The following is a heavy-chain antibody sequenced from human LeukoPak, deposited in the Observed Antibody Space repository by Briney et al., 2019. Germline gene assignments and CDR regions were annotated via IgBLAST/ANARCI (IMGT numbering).Heavy chain of an antibody. D-gene: IGHD1-26*01. CDR2: INPNSGGT. J-gene: IGHJ4*02. CDR3: ARAQAIVGATTIDY. CDR1: GYTFTGYY. V-gene: IGHV1-2*02. Sequence: HGASVKVSCKASGYTFTGYYMHWVRQAPGQGLEWMGWINPNSGGTNYAQKFQGRVTMTRDTSISTAYMELSRLRSDDTAVYYCARAQAIVGATTIDYWGQGTLVTVSS.